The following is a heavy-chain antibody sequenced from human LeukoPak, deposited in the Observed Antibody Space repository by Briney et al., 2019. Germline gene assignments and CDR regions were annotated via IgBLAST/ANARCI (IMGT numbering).Heavy chain of an antibody. V-gene: IGHV3-21*01. CDR1: GFTFSSHS. J-gene: IGHJ6*02. D-gene: IGHD3-10*01. Sequence: GGSLRLSCAASGFTFSSHSMNWVRQAPGKGLEWVSSISSSSSYIYYADSVKGRFTISRDNAKNSLYLQMNSLRAEDTAVYYCARGFTMVRGGGMDVWGQGTTVTVSS. CDR2: ISSSSSYI. CDR3: ARGFTMVRGGGMDV.